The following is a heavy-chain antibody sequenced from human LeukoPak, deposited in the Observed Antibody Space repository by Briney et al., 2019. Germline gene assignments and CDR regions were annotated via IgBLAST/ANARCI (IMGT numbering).Heavy chain of an antibody. CDR1: GFSFSDYD. CDR2: IRYDGSNT. J-gene: IGHJ4*02. Sequence: PGGSLRLSCAASGFSFSDYDIRWVRLAPGKGLEWVTFIRYDGSNTYAESVKGRFTISRDNSKNTVYLQMNSLAIEDTAIYYCAKNRWGSVATPDSWGQGTVVTVSS. CDR3: AKNRWGSVATPDS. V-gene: IGHV3-30*02. D-gene: IGHD5-12*01.